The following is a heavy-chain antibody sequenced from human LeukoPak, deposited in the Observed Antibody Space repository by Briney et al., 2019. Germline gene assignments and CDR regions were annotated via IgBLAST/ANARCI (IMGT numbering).Heavy chain of an antibody. J-gene: IGHJ4*02. V-gene: IGHV4-59*11. CDR1: GGSISSHY. Sequence: SETLSLTCTVSGGSISSHYWSWIRQPPGKGLEWIGCIYYSGSTNYNPSLKSRVTISVDTSKNQFSLKLSSVTAADTAVYYCARATGNYDSTYFDYWGQGTLVTVSS. D-gene: IGHD3-22*01. CDR2: IYYSGST. CDR3: ARATGNYDSTYFDY.